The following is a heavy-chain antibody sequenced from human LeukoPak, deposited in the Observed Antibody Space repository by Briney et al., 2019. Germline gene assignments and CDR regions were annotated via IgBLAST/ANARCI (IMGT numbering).Heavy chain of an antibody. J-gene: IGHJ4*02. D-gene: IGHD6-13*01. Sequence: PGGSLRLSCAASGFTFSSYAMSWVRQAPGKGLEWVGRIKSKTDGGTTDYAAPVKGRFTISRDDSKNTLYLQMNSLKTEDTAVYYCTTAFLAAAGTGYWGQGTLVTVSS. V-gene: IGHV3-15*01. CDR3: TTAFLAAAGTGY. CDR2: IKSKTDGGTT. CDR1: GFTFSSYA.